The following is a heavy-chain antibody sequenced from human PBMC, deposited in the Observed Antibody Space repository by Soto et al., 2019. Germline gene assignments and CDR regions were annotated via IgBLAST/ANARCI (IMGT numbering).Heavy chain of an antibody. CDR2: IMPVFGTA. Sequence: QVQLVQSGAEVKKPGSSVKVSCKASGGTFGNYAVSWVRQAPGQGLEWMGKIMPVFGTANYAQKFQGRVTIPVDKFTKTAYMELSSLRSGDTAVYYCARVPVPGIYGEDVWGQGTTVSVSS. CDR1: GGTFGNYA. V-gene: IGHV1-69*06. D-gene: IGHD2-2*01. CDR3: ARVPVPGIYGEDV. J-gene: IGHJ6*02.